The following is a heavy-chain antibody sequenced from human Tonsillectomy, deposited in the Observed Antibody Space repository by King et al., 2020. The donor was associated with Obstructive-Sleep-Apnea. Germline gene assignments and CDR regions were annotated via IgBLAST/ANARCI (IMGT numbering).Heavy chain of an antibody. Sequence: DVQLVQSGGGLVQPGGSLRLSCAASGFTFSSYSMNWVRQAPGKGLEWVSYISSSSSTIYYADSVKGRFTISRDNAKNSLYLQMNSLRAEDTAVYYCARDRYYDSSGYYKYFQHWGQGTLVTVSS. CDR2: ISSSSSTI. CDR1: GFTFSSYS. D-gene: IGHD3-22*01. V-gene: IGHV3-48*04. CDR3: ARDRYYDSSGYYKYFQH. J-gene: IGHJ1*01.